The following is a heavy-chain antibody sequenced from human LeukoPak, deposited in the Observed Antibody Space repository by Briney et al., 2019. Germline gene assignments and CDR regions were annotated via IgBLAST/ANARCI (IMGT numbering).Heavy chain of an antibody. Sequence: PSETLSLTCTVSGGSISSSSYYWGWIRQPPGKGLEWIGSIYYSGSTYYNPSLKSRVTISVDTSKNQFSLKLSSVTAADTAVYYRARRRKFEMATIDYWGQGTLVTVSS. CDR3: ARRRKFEMATIDY. V-gene: IGHV4-39*01. CDR2: IYYSGST. D-gene: IGHD5-24*01. J-gene: IGHJ4*02. CDR1: GGSISSSSYY.